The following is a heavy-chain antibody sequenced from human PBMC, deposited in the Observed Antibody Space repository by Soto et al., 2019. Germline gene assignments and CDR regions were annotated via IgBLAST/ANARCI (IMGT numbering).Heavy chain of an antibody. CDR3: ARPQRGYPYGRYYYYGLGV. Sequence: QVQLVESGGGVVQPGKSLRLSCAASGSILSNYAMHWVRQAPGKGLEWVAVISHDGTNKYYAYSVKGRFTISRDNSKNYLFLQVHSLRVDDTAVYYCARPQRGYPYGRYYYYGLGVWGQGTTVTVSS. CDR2: ISHDGTNK. V-gene: IGHV3-30-3*01. D-gene: IGHD5-18*01. J-gene: IGHJ6*02. CDR1: GSILSNYA.